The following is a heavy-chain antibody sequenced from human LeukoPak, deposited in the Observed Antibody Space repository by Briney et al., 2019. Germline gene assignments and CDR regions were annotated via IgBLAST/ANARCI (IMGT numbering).Heavy chain of an antibody. CDR3: AELGITMIGGV. Sequence: GGSLRLSCAASGFTFSSYWMHWVRQAPGKGLVWVSRINSDGSTTSYADSVKGRFTISRDNAKNSLYLQMNSLRAEDTAVYYCAELGITMIGGVWGKGTTVTISS. CDR1: GFTFSSYW. D-gene: IGHD3-10*02. J-gene: IGHJ6*04. V-gene: IGHV3-74*01. CDR2: INSDGSTT.